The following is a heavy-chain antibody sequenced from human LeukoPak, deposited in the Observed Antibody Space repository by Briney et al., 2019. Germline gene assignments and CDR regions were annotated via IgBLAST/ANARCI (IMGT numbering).Heavy chain of an antibody. J-gene: IGHJ4*02. CDR3: ARHQSYFDVLTGYSFDY. CDR1: GGSIRSSSYY. D-gene: IGHD3-9*01. V-gene: IGHV4-39*01. CDR2: IYYTGST. Sequence: SETLSLTCTVSGGSIRSSSYYWGWIRQPPGKGLEWIGNIYYTGSTYYNSSLESRVTISVDTSKNQFSLRLSSVTAADTAVHYCARHQSYFDVLTGYSFDYWGQGTLVTVSS.